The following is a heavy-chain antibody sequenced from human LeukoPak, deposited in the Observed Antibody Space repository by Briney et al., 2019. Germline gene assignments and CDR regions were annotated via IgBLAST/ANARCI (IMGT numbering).Heavy chain of an antibody. V-gene: IGHV4-34*01. D-gene: IGHD6-13*01. CDR2: INHSGST. CDR1: GGSFSGYY. CDR3: AKRRKRPIAATLTDV. Sequence: PSETLSLTCAVYGGSFSGYYWSWIRQPPGKGLEWIGEINHSGSTNYNPSLKSRVTISVDTSKNQFSLKLSSVTAADTAVYYCAKRRKRPIAATLTDVWGQGTTVTVSS. J-gene: IGHJ6*02.